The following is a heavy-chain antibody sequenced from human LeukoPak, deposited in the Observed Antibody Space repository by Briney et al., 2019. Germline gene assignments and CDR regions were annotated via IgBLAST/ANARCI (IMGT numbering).Heavy chain of an antibody. CDR3: ARDRGFIGVFYNGIDV. Sequence: PGGSLRLSCAASGFTFSTHRMHWVRQAAGKRLEGVSSISGTCTYIHYADSVRGRFTISRDNAKNSLYLQMNSLRAEDTAVYYCARDRGFIGVFYNGIDVWGQGTTVTVSS. J-gene: IGHJ6*02. D-gene: IGHD3-10*01. CDR2: ISGTCTYI. CDR1: GFTFSTHR. V-gene: IGHV3-21*01.